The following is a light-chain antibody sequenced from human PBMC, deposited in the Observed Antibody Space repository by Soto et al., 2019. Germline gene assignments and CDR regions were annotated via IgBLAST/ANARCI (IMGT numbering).Light chain of an antibody. CDR1: QVISSW. V-gene: IGKV1-12*01. J-gene: IGKJ1*01. CDR2: ATS. Sequence: DIQMTQSPSSVSASVGDRVTITCRATQVISSWLAWYQQKPGKAPKLLIYATSNLQSGVPSRFSGSGSGTDFTLTITSLQPEDFAVYYCQQYGSSPTTFGQGTKVEIK. CDR3: QQYGSSPTT.